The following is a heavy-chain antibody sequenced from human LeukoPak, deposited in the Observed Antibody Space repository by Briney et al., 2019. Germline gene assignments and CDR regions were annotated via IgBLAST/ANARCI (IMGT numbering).Heavy chain of an antibody. V-gene: IGHV1-69*06. J-gene: IGHJ4*02. CDR1: GGTFSSYA. Sequence: ASVNVSCKASGGTFSSYAISWVRQAPGQGLGWMGGIIPIFGTANYAQKFQGRVTITADKSTSTAYMELSSLRSEDTAVYYCVRYSYGNDYFDYWGQGTLVTVSS. D-gene: IGHD5-18*01. CDR3: VRYSYGNDYFDY. CDR2: IIPIFGTA.